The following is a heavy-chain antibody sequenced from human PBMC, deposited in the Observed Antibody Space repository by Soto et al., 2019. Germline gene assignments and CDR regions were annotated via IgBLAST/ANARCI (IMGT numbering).Heavy chain of an antibody. CDR3: ARDGGGLDVVVPYYFDY. V-gene: IGHV3-48*01. J-gene: IGHJ4*02. D-gene: IGHD2-2*01. CDR2: ISSSSSTI. Sequence: EVQLVESGGGLVQPGGSLRLSCAASGFTFSSYSMNWVRQAPGKGLEWVSYISSSSSTIYYADSVKGRFTISGDNAKNSLYLQMNSLRAEDTAVYYCARDGGGLDVVVPYYFDYWGQGTLVTVSS. CDR1: GFTFSSYS.